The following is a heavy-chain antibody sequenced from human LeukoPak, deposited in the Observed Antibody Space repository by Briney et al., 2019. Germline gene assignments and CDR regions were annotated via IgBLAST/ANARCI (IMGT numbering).Heavy chain of an antibody. CDR2: MNPNSGNT. J-gene: IGHJ3*02. CDR3: AREALEWPLFADDAFDI. D-gene: IGHD3-3*01. V-gene: IGHV1-8*01. CDR1: GYTFTSYD. Sequence: GASVKVSCKASGYTFTSYDINWVRQATGQGLEWMGWMNPNSGNTGYAQKFQGRVTMTRDTSTSTAYMELSSLRSEDTAVYYCAREALEWPLFADDAFDIWGQGTMVTVSS.